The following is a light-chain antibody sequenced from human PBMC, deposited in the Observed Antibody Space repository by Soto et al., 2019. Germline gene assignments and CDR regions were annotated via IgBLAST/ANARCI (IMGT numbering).Light chain of an antibody. Sequence: QSALTQPPSASGSPGQSVTISCTGTSSDVGGYKYVSWYQQYPGKAPKLMIYAVSKRPSGVPDRFSGSKSGNTASLTVSGLQAEDEAEYYCSSYAGSNNYVFGTGTKLNVL. J-gene: IGLJ1*01. V-gene: IGLV2-8*01. CDR1: SSDVGGYKY. CDR2: AVS. CDR3: SSYAGSNNYV.